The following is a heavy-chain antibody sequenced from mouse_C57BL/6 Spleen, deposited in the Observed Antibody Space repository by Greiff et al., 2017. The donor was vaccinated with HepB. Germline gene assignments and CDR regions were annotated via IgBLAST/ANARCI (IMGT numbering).Heavy chain of an antibody. CDR3: AREGDDGYSVDY. V-gene: IGHV5-16*01. CDR2: INYDGSST. Sequence: EVQLVESEGGLVQPGSSMKLSCTASGFTFSDYYMAWVRQVPEKGLEWVANINYDGSSTYYLDSLKSRFIISRDNAKNILYLQMSSLKSEDTATYYCAREGDDGYSVDYWGQGTTLTVSS. J-gene: IGHJ2*01. D-gene: IGHD2-3*01. CDR1: GFTFSDYY.